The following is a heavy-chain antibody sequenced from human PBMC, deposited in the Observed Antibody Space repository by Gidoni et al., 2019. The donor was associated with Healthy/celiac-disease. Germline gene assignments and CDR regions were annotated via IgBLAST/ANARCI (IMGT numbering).Heavy chain of an antibody. CDR1: GGPFSSYA. CDR3: ARVEKSGSYYEYYYYYGMDV. V-gene: IGHV1-69*01. CDR2: IIPIFGTA. D-gene: IGHD1-26*01. Sequence: QVQLVQSGAEVKKPGSSVKVSCKASGGPFSSYAISWVRQAPGQGLEWMGGIIPIFGTANYAQKFQGRVTITADESTSTAYMELSSLRSEDTAVYYCARVEKSGSYYEYYYYYGMDVWGQGTTVTVSS. J-gene: IGHJ6*02.